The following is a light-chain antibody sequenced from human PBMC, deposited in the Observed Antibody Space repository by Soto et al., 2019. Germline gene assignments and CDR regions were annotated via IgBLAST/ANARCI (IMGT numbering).Light chain of an antibody. CDR1: QDISKY. V-gene: IGKV1-33*01. J-gene: IGKJ4*01. CDR2: DAS. CDR3: QQYSDLPFT. Sequence: DIQMTQSPSSLSASVGDRVTITCQASQDISKYLNWYQQKPGKAPKLLIYDASKLKTGVPSRFSGSGSGTDFTSTISSLQPEDIATYFCQQYSDLPFTFGGGAKVQ.